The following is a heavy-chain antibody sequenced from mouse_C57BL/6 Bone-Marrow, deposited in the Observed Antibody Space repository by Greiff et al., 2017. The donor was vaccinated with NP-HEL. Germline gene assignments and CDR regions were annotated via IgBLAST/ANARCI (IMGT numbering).Heavy chain of an antibody. J-gene: IGHJ2*01. Sequence: EVQLQQSGPELVKPGASVKISCKASGYSFTGYYMNWVKQSPEKSLEWIGEINPSTGGTTYNQKFKAKATLTVDKSSSTAYMQLKSLTSEDSAVYYCARERDGSSYYFDYWGQGTTLTVSS. CDR1: GYSFTGYY. V-gene: IGHV1-42*01. CDR2: INPSTGGT. CDR3: ARERDGSSYYFDY. D-gene: IGHD1-1*01.